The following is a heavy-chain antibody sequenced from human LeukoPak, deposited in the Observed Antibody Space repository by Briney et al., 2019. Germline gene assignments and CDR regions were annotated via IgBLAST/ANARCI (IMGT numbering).Heavy chain of an antibody. D-gene: IGHD3-10*01. V-gene: IGHV3-53*01. CDR1: GFTVSSNY. Sequence: GGSLRLSCAASGFTVSSNYMSWVRQAPGKGLEWVSVIYSGGRTYYATSVKGRFTISRDNSKNTLYLQMNSMRAEDTAVYYCARVLSGRGSLYDYYYYMDVWGKGATVTISS. J-gene: IGHJ6*03. CDR3: ARVLSGRGSLYDYYYYMDV. CDR2: IYSGGRT.